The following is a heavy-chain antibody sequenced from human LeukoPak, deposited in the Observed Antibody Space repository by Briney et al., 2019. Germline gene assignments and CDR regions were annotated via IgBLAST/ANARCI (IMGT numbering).Heavy chain of an antibody. CDR2: IKQDGSEK. CDR3: ARDRSQWLVPNWYFDL. V-gene: IGHV3-7*01. J-gene: IGHJ2*01. Sequence: PGGSLRLSCAASGFTFSSYWMSWVRQAPGKGLEWVANIKQDGSEKYYVDSVKGRFTISRDNAKKSLYLQMNSLRAEDTAVYYCARDRSQWLVPNWYFDLWGRGTLVTVSS. CDR1: GFTFSSYW. D-gene: IGHD6-19*01.